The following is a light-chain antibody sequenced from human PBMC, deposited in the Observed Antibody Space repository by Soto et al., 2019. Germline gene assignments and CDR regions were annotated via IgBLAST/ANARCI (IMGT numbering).Light chain of an antibody. CDR3: QHYNNWPLT. CDR1: HSVSNN. CDR2: SAS. J-gene: IGKJ4*01. Sequence: EIVMTQSPATLSVSPGERATLSCRASHSVSNNLAWYQQKPGQAPRLLIHSASARATGIPARFSGSGSGTEFTLTISSLQSEDFAVYYCQHYNNWPLTFGGGTKVEIK. V-gene: IGKV3-15*01.